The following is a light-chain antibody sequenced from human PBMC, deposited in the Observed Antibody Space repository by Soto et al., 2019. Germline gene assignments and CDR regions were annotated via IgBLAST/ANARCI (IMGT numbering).Light chain of an antibody. CDR1: APSIGNHS. J-gene: IGLJ1*01. Sequence: QSVLTQPPSVSATPGQTVTISCSGTAPSIGNHSVSWYQQLPGTAPKLLIYDDDKRPSGIPDRFSGSKSGTSATLGITGFQTGDEADYYCGSWDSSLSAYVFATGTKVTVL. V-gene: IGLV1-51*01. CDR2: DDD. CDR3: GSWDSSLSAYV.